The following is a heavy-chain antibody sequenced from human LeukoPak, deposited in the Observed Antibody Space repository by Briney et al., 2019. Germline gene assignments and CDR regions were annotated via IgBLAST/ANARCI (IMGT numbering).Heavy chain of an antibody. J-gene: IGHJ4*02. CDR2: IIPILGIA. CDR3: ARNVAVTLSFDY. D-gene: IGHD4-11*01. V-gene: IGHV1-69*04. CDR1: EGTFSSYA. Sequence: ASVKVSCKASEGTFSSYAISWVRKAPGQGLEWMGRIIPILGIANYAQKFQGRVTITAYKSTSTAYMELSSLRSEDTAVYYCARNVAVTLSFDYWGQGTLVTVSS.